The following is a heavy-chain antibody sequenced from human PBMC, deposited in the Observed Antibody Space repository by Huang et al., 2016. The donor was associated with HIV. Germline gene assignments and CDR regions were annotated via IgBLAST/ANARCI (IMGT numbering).Heavy chain of an antibody. CDR3: ARGIVGATDY. J-gene: IGHJ4*02. Sequence: EVQLVESGGGLVKPGGTLLLSCAASGFTFSRYSMNWVRQAPEEGWEWVSSISSSSSYISYADSVKGRFTISIENAKNSLYLQITSLRAEDTAVYYCARGIVGATDYWGQGTLVTVSS. CDR2: ISSSSSYI. V-gene: IGHV3-21*01. CDR1: GFTFSRYS. D-gene: IGHD1-26*01.